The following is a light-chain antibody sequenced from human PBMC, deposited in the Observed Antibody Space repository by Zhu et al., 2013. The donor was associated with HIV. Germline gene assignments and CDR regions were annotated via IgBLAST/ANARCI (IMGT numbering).Light chain of an antibody. CDR3: QQSYTLPELS. Sequence: DIQMTQSPSSLSASVGDRVTITCRASQSISNYLNWYQKKPGKAPNLLIHGASSLESGVPSRFSGSGSGTDFTLTISSLQPEDFATYFCQQSYTLPELSFGGGTTVEIK. CDR2: GAS. CDR1: QSISNY. J-gene: IGKJ4*01. V-gene: IGKV1-39*01.